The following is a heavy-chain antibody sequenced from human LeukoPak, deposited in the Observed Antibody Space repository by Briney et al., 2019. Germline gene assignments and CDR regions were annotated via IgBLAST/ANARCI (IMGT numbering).Heavy chain of an antibody. CDR2: INPNSGGT. D-gene: IGHD5-12*01. CDR3: VTGIYSGWYYFDY. V-gene: IGHV1-2*04. Sequence: GASVTVSCKASGYTFTGYYMHWVRQAPGQGLEWMGWINPNSGGTNYAQKFRGWVTMTRDTSISTAYMELSRLRSDDTAVYYCVTGIYSGWYYFDYWGQGTLVTVSS. CDR1: GYTFTGYY. J-gene: IGHJ4*02.